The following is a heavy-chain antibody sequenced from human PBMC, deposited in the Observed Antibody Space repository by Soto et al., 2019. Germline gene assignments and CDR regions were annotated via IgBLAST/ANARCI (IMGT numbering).Heavy chain of an antibody. J-gene: IGHJ6*02. D-gene: IGHD3-10*01. CDR1: GGSISSYY. V-gene: IGHV4-59*08. CDR3: ARHSPPFFYGSGPWDV. Sequence: SETLSLTCTVSGGSISSYYWSWIRQPPGKGLEWIGYIYYSGNTNYNPSLKRRVTISVDTSKNQFSLKLSSLIAADTAVYYCARHSPPFFYGSGPWDVWGQGTTVTVSS. CDR2: IYYSGNT.